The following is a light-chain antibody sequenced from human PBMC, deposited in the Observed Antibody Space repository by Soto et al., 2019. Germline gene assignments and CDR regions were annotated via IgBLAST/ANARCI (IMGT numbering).Light chain of an antibody. CDR2: KAS. J-gene: IGKJ1*01. CDR1: QSISSW. Sequence: DIQMTQSPSTLSASVGERVTITCRASQSISSWLAWYQQKPGKAPKLLIYKASSLESGVPSRFSGSGSWTEFTLTISSLQPDDFATYYCQQYNSYSWTFGQGTKVEIK. CDR3: QQYNSYSWT. V-gene: IGKV1-5*03.